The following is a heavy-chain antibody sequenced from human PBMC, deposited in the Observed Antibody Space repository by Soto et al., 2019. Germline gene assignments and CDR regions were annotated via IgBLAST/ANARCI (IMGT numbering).Heavy chain of an antibody. D-gene: IGHD2-21*02. CDR2: TRNKANSYTT. CDR1: GFTFSDHY. Sequence: PGGSLRLSCAASGFTFSDHYMDWVRQAPGKGLEWVGRTRNKANSYTTEYAASVKGRFTISRDDSKNSLYLQMNSLKTEDTAVYYCALAYCGGDCYSRGYYYYGMDVWGQGTTVTVSS. V-gene: IGHV3-72*01. CDR3: ALAYCGGDCYSRGYYYYGMDV. J-gene: IGHJ6*02.